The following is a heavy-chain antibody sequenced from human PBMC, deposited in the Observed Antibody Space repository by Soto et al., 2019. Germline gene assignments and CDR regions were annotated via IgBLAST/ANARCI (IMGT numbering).Heavy chain of an antibody. CDR3: ARIPTTKIYYYYGMDV. Sequence: SETLSLTCAVYGGSFSGYYWSWIRQPPGKGLEWIGEINHSGSTNYNPSLKSRVTISVDTSKNQFSLKLSSVTAADTAVYYCARIPTTKIYYYYGMDVWGQGTTVTVSS. D-gene: IGHD1-1*01. CDR1: GGSFSGYY. V-gene: IGHV4-34*01. J-gene: IGHJ6*02. CDR2: INHSGST.